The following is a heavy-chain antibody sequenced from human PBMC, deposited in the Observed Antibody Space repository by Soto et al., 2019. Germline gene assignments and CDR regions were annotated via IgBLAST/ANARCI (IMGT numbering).Heavy chain of an antibody. CDR3: ARDMNWLDP. J-gene: IGHJ5*02. CDR2: ISFVGTND. CDR1: GFTFDTYE. Sequence: QMQLVQSGGGVVQPGRSLRLSCAASGFTFDTYEMNWVRQAPGKGLEWVAMISFVGTNDYYADSVKGRFTISRDNSNNTLFLHMNSLRVEDTAVYYCARDMNWLDPWGQGSLVTVAS. V-gene: IGHV3-30-3*01.